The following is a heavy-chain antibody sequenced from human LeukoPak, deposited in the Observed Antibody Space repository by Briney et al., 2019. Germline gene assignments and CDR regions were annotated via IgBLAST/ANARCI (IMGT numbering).Heavy chain of an antibody. CDR1: GFTFSSYS. Sequence: GGSLRLSCAASGFTFSSYSMNWVRQAPGKGLEWVSYISTSSSTIYYADSVKGRFTISRDNAKNSLYLQMNSLRAEDTAVYYCARGPTVTWKANFDYWGQGTLVTVSS. CDR3: ARGPTVTWKANFDY. J-gene: IGHJ4*02. CDR2: ISTSSSTI. V-gene: IGHV3-48*04. D-gene: IGHD4-17*01.